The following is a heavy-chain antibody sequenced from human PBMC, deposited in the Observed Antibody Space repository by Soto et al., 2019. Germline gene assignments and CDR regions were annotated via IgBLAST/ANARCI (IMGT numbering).Heavy chain of an antibody. CDR1: GFTFRSYT. CDR2: ISSSGGSI. J-gene: IGHJ4*02. D-gene: IGHD4-17*01. CDR3: ARVDGAYVPLDY. Sequence: EVQLVESGGGLVQRGGSLRLSCVASGFTFRSYTMNWVRQAPGKGLEWVSYISSSGGSIHYADSVKGRFTISRDNAKNSVYLELKSLRVEDTAVYYCARVDGAYVPLDYWGQGTLVTVSS. V-gene: IGHV3-48*01.